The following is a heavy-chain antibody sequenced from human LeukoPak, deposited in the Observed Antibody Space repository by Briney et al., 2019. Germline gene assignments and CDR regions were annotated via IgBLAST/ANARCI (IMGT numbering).Heavy chain of an antibody. Sequence: GASVKVSCKASGYTFSEHYMHWVRQAPGQGLEWMGWINPNSGDTNYSQKFQGWVTMTRNMSINTAYMEVSRLGSDDSAMYYCVRDLGRIQYYYDNTGYAFDIWGQGTMVTVSS. D-gene: IGHD3-22*01. CDR2: INPNSGDT. V-gene: IGHV1-2*04. J-gene: IGHJ3*02. CDR1: GYTFSEHY. CDR3: VRDLGRIQYYYDNTGYAFDI.